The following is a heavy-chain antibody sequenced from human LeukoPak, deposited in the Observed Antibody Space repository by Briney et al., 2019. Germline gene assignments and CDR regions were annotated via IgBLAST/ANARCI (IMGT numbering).Heavy chain of an antibody. CDR1: GFTLSGSV. V-gene: IGHV3-73*01. D-gene: IGHD5-18*01. J-gene: IGHJ4*02. Sequence: GGSLRLSCAASGFTLSGSVMHWVRQASGKGLEWIGRMSTKPNNYATVYAESVKGRFTISRDDSKNMAYLQMTSLKTEDTAVYYCTRFPKVDTPMVPFLSSDFWGQGTLVTVSS. CDR2: MSTKPNNYAT. CDR3: TRFPKVDTPMVPFLSSDF.